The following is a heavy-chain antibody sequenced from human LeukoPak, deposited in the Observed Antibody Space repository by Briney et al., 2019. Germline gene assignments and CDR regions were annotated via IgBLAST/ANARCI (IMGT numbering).Heavy chain of an antibody. D-gene: IGHD6-13*01. V-gene: IGHV1-18*01. Sequence: ASVKVSCKASGYTFTSYGISWVRQAPGQGLEWMGWISAYNGNTNYAQKLQGRVTMTTDTSTSTAYMELRSLRSDDTAVYYCARDGAAAANKNHLWFDPWGQGALVTVSS. CDR3: ARDGAAAANKNHLWFDP. CDR1: GYTFTSYG. CDR2: ISAYNGNT. J-gene: IGHJ5*02.